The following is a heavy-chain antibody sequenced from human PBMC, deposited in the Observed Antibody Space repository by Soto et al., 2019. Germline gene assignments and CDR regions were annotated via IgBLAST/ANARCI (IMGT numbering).Heavy chain of an antibody. Sequence: QVQLVQSGAEVKKPGSSVKVSCKASGGTFSSYAISWVRQAPGQGLEWMGGIIPIFGTANYAQKFQGRVTITADESTSTAYMELSSLRSEDTAVYYCAIRYSYAQYYYHYGMDVWGQGTTVTVSS. CDR1: GGTFSSYA. CDR3: AIRYSYAQYYYHYGMDV. J-gene: IGHJ6*02. CDR2: IIPIFGTA. D-gene: IGHD5-18*01. V-gene: IGHV1-69*01.